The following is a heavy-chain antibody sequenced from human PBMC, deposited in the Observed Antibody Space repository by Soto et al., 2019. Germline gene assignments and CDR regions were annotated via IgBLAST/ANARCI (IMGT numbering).Heavy chain of an antibody. V-gene: IGHV5-51*01. Sequence: LGESLKISCKGSGYSLTSYWIGWVRQMPGKGLEWMGIIYPGDSDTRYSPSFQGQVTISADKSISTAYLQWSSLKASDTAMYYCARQDRYCSSTSCYLFGYWGQGTLVTVSS. CDR2: IYPGDSDT. D-gene: IGHD2-2*01. J-gene: IGHJ4*02. CDR3: ARQDRYCSSTSCYLFGY. CDR1: GYSLTSYW.